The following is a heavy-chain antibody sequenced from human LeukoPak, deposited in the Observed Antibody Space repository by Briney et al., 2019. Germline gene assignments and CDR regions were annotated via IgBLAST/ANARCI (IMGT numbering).Heavy chain of an antibody. CDR1: GGSINNYY. CDR2: IYSSGGT. V-gene: IGHV4-4*07. J-gene: IGHJ6*03. CDR3: ARVRFLEWPAPMDV. Sequence: PSETLSLTCTVSGGSINNYYWSWIRQPAGKGLEWIGLIYSSGGTSYNPSLKSRVTMSVDTSKKQFSLRLSSVTAADTAVYYCARVRFLEWPAPMDVWGKGTTVIVSS. D-gene: IGHD3-3*01.